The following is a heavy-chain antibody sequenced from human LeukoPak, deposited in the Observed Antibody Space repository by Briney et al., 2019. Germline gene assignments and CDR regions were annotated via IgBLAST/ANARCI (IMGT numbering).Heavy chain of an antibody. CDR2: ISSNNNHI. V-gene: IGHV3-21*04. CDR3: AKDSEV. J-gene: IGHJ3*01. CDR1: GFTFSSYS. Sequence: GGSLRLSCAASGFTFSSYSMNWVRQAPGKGLEWVSSISSNNNHIYYADSVRGRFTISRDNAKNSLYLQMNSLRAEDTAVYYCAKDSEVWGQGTMVTVSS.